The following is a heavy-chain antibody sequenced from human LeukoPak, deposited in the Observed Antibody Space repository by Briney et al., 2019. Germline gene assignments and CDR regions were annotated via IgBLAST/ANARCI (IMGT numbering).Heavy chain of an antibody. V-gene: IGHV3-7*01. Sequence: GGSLRLSCAASGFSFSNYWMSWVRQAPGKGLGWVANIKQDGSEKYYVDSVKGRFTMSRDNAKNSLYLQMNSLRAEDTALYYCARAGTYETTWYHWGQGTLVTVSS. CDR3: ARAGTYETTWYH. J-gene: IGHJ5*02. CDR2: IKQDGSEK. D-gene: IGHD1-7*01. CDR1: GFSFSNYW.